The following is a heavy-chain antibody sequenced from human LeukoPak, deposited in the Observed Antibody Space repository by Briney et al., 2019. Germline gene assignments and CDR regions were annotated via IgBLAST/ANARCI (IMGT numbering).Heavy chain of an antibody. CDR2: IWYDGSNK. J-gene: IGHJ4*02. V-gene: IGHV3-33*01. Sequence: GGSLRLSCAASGFTFSSYGMHWVRQAPGKGLEWVAVIWYDGSNKYYADSVKGRFTISRDNSKNTLYLQMNSLRAEDTAVYYCASTSGGARIGYCSSTSCYRDYWGQGTLVTVSS. CDR1: GFTFSSYG. D-gene: IGHD2-2*01. CDR3: ASTSGGARIGYCSSTSCYRDY.